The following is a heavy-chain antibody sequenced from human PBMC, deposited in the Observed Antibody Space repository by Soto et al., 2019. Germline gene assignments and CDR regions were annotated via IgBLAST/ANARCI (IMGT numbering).Heavy chain of an antibody. J-gene: IGHJ4*02. CDR1: GFTFSSYG. Sequence: GGSLRLSCAASGFTFSSYGMHWVRQAPGKGLEWVAVIWYDGSNKYYADSVKGRFTISRDNSKNTLYLQMNSLRAEDTAVYYCARRDIVVEGVDYWGQGTLVTVSS. D-gene: IGHD2-2*01. CDR2: IWYDGSNK. CDR3: ARRDIVVEGVDY. V-gene: IGHV3-33*01.